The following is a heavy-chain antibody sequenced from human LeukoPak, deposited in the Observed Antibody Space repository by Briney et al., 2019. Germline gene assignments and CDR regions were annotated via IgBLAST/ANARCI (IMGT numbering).Heavy chain of an antibody. V-gene: IGHV3-66*01. CDR2: IHSGGTI. Sequence: GSLRLSCAASGFTVSSNYMSWVRQAPGKGLEWVSVIHSGGTIYYADSVKCRFTISRDNSKDTLYLQMNSLRADDTAVYYCARDLIGGWPFDYWGQGTLVTDPS. CDR1: GFTVSSNY. J-gene: IGHJ4*02. CDR3: ARDLIGGWPFDY. D-gene: IGHD6-19*01.